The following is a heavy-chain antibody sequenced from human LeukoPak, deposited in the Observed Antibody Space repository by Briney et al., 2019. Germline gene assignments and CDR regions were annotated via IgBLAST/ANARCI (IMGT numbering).Heavy chain of an antibody. D-gene: IGHD2-21*02. CDR1: GFTFSTYW. J-gene: IGHJ5*02. V-gene: IGHV3-74*03. CDR2: INSDGSST. Sequence: PGGSLRLCCAVSGFTFSTYWMHWVRQAPGKGLVWVARINSDGSSTTYADSVKGRFTISRDNAKDTLYLQMNSLRAEDTAVYYCARSPNCGGDCSWGQGTLVTVSS. CDR3: ARSPNCGGDCS.